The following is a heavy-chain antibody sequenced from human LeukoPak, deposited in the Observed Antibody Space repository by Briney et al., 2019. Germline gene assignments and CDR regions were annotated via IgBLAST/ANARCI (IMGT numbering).Heavy chain of an antibody. Sequence: PGGSLRLSCAASGFTFSSYAMHWVRQAPGKGLEWVAVISYDGSNKYYADSVKGRFTISRDNSKNTLYLQMNSLRAEDTAVYYCANSLGPSGMDVWGQGTTVTVSS. J-gene: IGHJ6*02. CDR2: ISYDGSNK. CDR1: GFTFSSYA. CDR3: ANSLGPSGMDV. D-gene: IGHD3-16*01. V-gene: IGHV3-30-3*01.